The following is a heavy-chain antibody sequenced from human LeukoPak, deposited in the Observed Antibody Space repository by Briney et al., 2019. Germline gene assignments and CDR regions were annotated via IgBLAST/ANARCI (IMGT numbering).Heavy chain of an antibody. V-gene: IGHV3-7*04. D-gene: IGHD2-2*02. Sequence: GGSLRLSCAASGFTFSSYWMSWVRQAPGKGLEWVANIKQDGSEKYYVDSVKGRFTISRDNAKNSLYLQMNSLRAEDTAVYYCARGLEYQLLYSFDYWGQGTLVTVSS. CDR2: IKQDGSEK. CDR1: GFTFSSYW. CDR3: ARGLEYQLLYSFDY. J-gene: IGHJ4*02.